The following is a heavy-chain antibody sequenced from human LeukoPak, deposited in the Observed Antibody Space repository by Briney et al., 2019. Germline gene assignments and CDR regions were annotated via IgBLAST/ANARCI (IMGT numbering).Heavy chain of an antibody. Sequence: GASVKVSCKASGYTFTSYGISWVRQAPGQGLEWMGWISAYNGNTNYAQKLQGRVTMTTDTSTSTAYMELRSLRSDDTAVYYCARRPGRWLLRKFNWFDPWGQGTLVTVSS. J-gene: IGHJ5*02. V-gene: IGHV1-18*01. CDR3: ARRPGRWLLRKFNWFDP. CDR2: ISAYNGNT. D-gene: IGHD3-22*01. CDR1: GYTFTSYG.